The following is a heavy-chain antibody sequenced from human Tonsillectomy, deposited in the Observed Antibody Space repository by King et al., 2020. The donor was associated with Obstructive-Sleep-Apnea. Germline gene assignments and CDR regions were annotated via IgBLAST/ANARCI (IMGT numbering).Heavy chain of an antibody. D-gene: IGHD6-19*01. CDR1: GFNFSDTW. Sequence: VQLVESGGGLVEPGGALRLSCAASGFNFSDTWMTWVRQAPGKGLEGVGRIKSKVNGGTADYAAPVKGRVTISGDDSKDTLYLQMNSLKIEDTAVYYCTPEGGTGWYGYFDHWGLGSLVTVSS. CDR2: IKSKVNGGTA. J-gene: IGHJ4*02. CDR3: TPEGGTGWYGYFDH. V-gene: IGHV3-15*01.